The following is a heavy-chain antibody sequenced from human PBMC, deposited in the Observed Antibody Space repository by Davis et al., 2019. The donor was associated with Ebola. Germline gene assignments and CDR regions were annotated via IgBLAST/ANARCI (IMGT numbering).Heavy chain of an antibody. D-gene: IGHD2/OR15-2a*01. CDR3: ARTRVTLSTRTVET. Sequence: SESLFLTCAVSGGSISGFGYSWSWIRQPPGKGLEWNGYIYHSGSTFYHPSLKGRASISTDKSKNQFFLQLNSVTAADTAVYYCARTRVTLSTRTVETWGQGIPATVSS. J-gene: IGHJ5*02. V-gene: IGHV4-30-2*01. CDR2: IYHSGST. CDR1: GGSISGFGYS.